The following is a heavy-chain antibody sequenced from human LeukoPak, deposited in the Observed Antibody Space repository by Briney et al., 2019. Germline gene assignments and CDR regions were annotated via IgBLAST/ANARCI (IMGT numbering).Heavy chain of an antibody. CDR2: IYYSGST. Sequence: SETLSLTCTVSGGSINSSSYYWGWIRQPPGRGLEWIGSIYYSGSTYYNPSLKSRVTISVDTSKNQFSLKLSSVTAADTAVYYCARVACSTSCPNWFDPWGQGTLVTVSS. CDR3: ARVACSTSCPNWFDP. J-gene: IGHJ5*02. CDR1: GGSINSSSYY. V-gene: IGHV4-39*07. D-gene: IGHD2-2*01.